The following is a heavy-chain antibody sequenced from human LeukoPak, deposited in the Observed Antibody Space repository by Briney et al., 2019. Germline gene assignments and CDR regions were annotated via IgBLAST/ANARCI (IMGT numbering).Heavy chain of an antibody. V-gene: IGHV3-53*01. CDR1: GFTVITND. J-gene: IGHJ4*02. CDR3: ARGVEPLAANTLAY. CDR2: LYSDGNT. D-gene: IGHD1-14*01. Sequence: GGSLRLSCAASGFTVITNDMTWVRQAPGKGLEWVSVLYSDGNTKYADSVQGRFTISRDNSKNTLYLEMSSLSPDDTTVYYCARGVEPLAANTLAYWGQGTLVTVSS.